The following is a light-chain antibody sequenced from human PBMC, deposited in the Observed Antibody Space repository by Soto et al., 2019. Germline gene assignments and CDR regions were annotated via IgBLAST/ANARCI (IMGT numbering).Light chain of an antibody. CDR2: AAS. J-gene: IGKJ1*01. V-gene: IGKV1-39*01. CDR3: QQIYVAPVT. CDR1: QSISSC. Sequence: DIQMTQSPSSLSASVGDRVTITCRASQSISSCLNWYQQKPGKAPKLLNYAASNLQSGVPSRFSGSESGTDFILTISSLQPEDFATYYCQQIYVAPVTFGQGTKVEIK.